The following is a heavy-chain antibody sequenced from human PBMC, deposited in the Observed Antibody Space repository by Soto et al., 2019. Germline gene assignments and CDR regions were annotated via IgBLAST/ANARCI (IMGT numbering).Heavy chain of an antibody. V-gene: IGHV3-30-3*01. CDR1: GFTFSSYA. J-gene: IGHJ4*02. CDR2: ISYDGSNK. CDR3: ARGPLDYFDY. Sequence: GGSLRLSCAASGFTFSSYAMHWVRQAPGKGLEWVAVISYDGSNKYYADSVKGRFTISRDNSKNTLYLQMNSLRAEDTAVYYCARGPLDYFDYWGQGTLVTVSS.